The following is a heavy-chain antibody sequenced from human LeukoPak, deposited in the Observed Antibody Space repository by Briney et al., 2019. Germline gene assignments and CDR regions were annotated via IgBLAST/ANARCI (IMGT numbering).Heavy chain of an antibody. V-gene: IGHV4-34*01. CDR2: INHSGST. D-gene: IGHD6-13*01. CDR3: ARVLQSSSWLDAFDI. J-gene: IGHJ3*02. Sequence: SETLSLTCAVYGGSFRGYYWSWIRQPPGKGLEWIGEINHSGSTNYNPSLKSRVTISVDTSKNQFSLKLSSVTAADTAVYYCARVLQSSSWLDAFDIWGQGTMVTVSS. CDR1: GGSFRGYY.